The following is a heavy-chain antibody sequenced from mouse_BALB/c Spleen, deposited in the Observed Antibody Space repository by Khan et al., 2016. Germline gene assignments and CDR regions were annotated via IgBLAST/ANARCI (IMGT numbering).Heavy chain of an antibody. Sequence: QVQLKEPGPGLVAPSQSLSITCTVPGLSITGLAVNWARQPPGKGLEWPGVPWGDGSTDYDSALKSRLSISKDDPKSQVFVKMNSLQTDDTARYXCASCYDYGERFACWGQGPLVTVCA. J-gene: IGHJ3*01. CDR1: GLSITGLA. CDR2: PWGDGST. V-gene: IGHV2-6-7*01. CDR3: ASCYDYGERFAC. D-gene: IGHD2-4*01.